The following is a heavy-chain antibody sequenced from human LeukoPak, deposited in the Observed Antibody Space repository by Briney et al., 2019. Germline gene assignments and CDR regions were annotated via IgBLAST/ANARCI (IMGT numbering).Heavy chain of an antibody. V-gene: IGHV4-39*07. CDR3: ARAAAVAFDP. CDR1: GGSISSSSYY. J-gene: IGHJ5*02. Sequence: PSETLSLTCTVSGGSISSSSYYWGWIRQPPGKGLEWIGSIYYSGSTYYNPSLKSRVTISVDTSKNQFSLKLSSVTAADTAVYYCARAAAVAFDPWGQGTLVTVSS. D-gene: IGHD6-13*01. CDR2: IYYSGST.